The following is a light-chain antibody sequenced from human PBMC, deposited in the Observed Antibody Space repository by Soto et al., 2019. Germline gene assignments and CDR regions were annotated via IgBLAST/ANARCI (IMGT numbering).Light chain of an antibody. Sequence: ELVLSQYIGRAALSSREWISVFGRASKSVSKKYLAWYRQHPGQPPRVLIYGISTRATGIPARFSGSESGTEISLTFGGLQSEVMALYDRQRYSKWPITCAQGTQVDIK. CDR3: QRYSKWPIT. CDR2: GIS. V-gene: IGKV3-15*01. CDR1: KSVSKKY. J-gene: IGKJ5*01.